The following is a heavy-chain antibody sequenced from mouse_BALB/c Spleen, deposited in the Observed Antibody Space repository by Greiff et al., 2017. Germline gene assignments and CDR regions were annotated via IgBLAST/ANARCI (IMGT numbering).Heavy chain of an antibody. CDR2: IYPGNSDT. Sequence: EVQLQQSGTVLARPGASVKMSCKASGYSFTSYWMHWVKQRPGQGLEWIGAIYPGNSDTSYNQKFKGKAKLTAVTSASTAYMELSSLTNEDSSVYYCTRYTTAYAMDYWGQGTSVTVSS. J-gene: IGHJ4*01. CDR3: TRYTTAYAMDY. V-gene: IGHV1-5*01. D-gene: IGHD1-2*01. CDR1: GYSFTSYW.